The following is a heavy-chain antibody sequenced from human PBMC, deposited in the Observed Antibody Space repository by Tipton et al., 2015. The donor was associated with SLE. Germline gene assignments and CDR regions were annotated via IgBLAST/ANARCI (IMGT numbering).Heavy chain of an antibody. Sequence: TLSLTCTVSGVSISSGTYCWSWIRQSAGKGLEWIGRMYSSGITTNNPSLKSRVTISVDTSKNQFSLKLGSVTAEDTAVYYCARSGLPSSSEYWYFELWGRGTRVTVSS. V-gene: IGHV4-61*02. CDR1: GVSISSGTYC. CDR3: ARSGLPSSSEYWYFEL. CDR2: MYSSGIT. D-gene: IGHD6-6*01. J-gene: IGHJ2*01.